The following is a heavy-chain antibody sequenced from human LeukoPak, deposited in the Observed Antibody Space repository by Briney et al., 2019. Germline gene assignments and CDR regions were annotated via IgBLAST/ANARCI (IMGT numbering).Heavy chain of an antibody. Sequence: PSETLSLTCAVYGGSFSGYYWSWIRQPPGKGLEWIGEINHSGSTNYNPSLKSRVTISVDTSKNQFSLKLSSVTAADTAVYCCARRIVHYYFDYWGQGTLVTVSS. CDR1: GGSFSGYY. D-gene: IGHD2/OR15-2a*01. V-gene: IGHV4-34*01. J-gene: IGHJ4*02. CDR2: INHSGST. CDR3: ARRIVHYYFDY.